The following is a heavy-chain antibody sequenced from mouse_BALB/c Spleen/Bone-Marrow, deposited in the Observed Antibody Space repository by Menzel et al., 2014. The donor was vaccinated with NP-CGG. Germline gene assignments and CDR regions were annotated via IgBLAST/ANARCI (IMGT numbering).Heavy chain of an antibody. D-gene: IGHD6-1*01. CDR2: IDPANGNT. J-gene: IGHJ3*01. V-gene: IGHV14-3*02. CDR1: GFNIKDTY. Sequence: VQLQQSGAELVKPGASVKLSCTASGFNIKDTYMHWVKQRPEQGLEWIGRIDPANGNTKFDPKFQGKATITADTSSNTAYLQLSSLTSEDTAVYYGAIVIPQPQFAYWGQGTLVTVSA. CDR3: AIVIPQPQFAY.